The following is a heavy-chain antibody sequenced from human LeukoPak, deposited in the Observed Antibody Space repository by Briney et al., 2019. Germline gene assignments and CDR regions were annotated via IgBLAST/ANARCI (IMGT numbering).Heavy chain of an antibody. D-gene: IGHD6-13*01. Sequence: SETLSLTCTVSGGSISSYYWSWIRQPPGKGLEWIGYIYYSGSTNYNPSLKSRVTISVDTSKNEFSLKLSSVTAGDTGVYYCARVGGGSSWYWDAFDIWGQGTMVTVSS. CDR3: ARVGGGSSWYWDAFDI. CDR2: IYYSGST. V-gene: IGHV4-59*01. J-gene: IGHJ3*02. CDR1: GGSISSYY.